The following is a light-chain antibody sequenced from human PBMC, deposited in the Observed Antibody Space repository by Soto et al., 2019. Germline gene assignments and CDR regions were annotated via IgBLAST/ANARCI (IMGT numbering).Light chain of an antibody. V-gene: IGKV1-5*01. CDR2: DAS. CDR3: QQYNTYST. Sequence: IQMTQSPSTLSASVADRVTITCRASQSISSWLAWYQQKPGKAPERLIYDASRLGSGVPSRFSGSGSGTEFTLTISSLQPDDFATYYCQQYNTYSTFGQGTKVDNK. CDR1: QSISSW. J-gene: IGKJ1*01.